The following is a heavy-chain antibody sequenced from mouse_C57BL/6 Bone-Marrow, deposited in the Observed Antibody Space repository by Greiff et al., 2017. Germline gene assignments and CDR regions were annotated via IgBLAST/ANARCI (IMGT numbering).Heavy chain of an antibody. CDR2: IYPGSGST. CDR1: GYTFTSYW. Sequence: LQPGAELVKPGASVKMSCKASGYTFTSYWITWVKQRPGQGLEWIGDIYPGSGSTNYNEKFKSKATLTVDTSSSTAYMQLSSLTSEDSAVYYCARSGTVVFDYWGQGTTLTVSS. J-gene: IGHJ2*01. D-gene: IGHD1-1*01. CDR3: ARSGTVVFDY. V-gene: IGHV1-55*01.